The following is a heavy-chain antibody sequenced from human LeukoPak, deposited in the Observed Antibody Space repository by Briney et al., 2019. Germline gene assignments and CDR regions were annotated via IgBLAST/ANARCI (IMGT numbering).Heavy chain of an antibody. V-gene: IGHV3-33*01. CDR2: IWYDGSNK. J-gene: IGHJ4*02. Sequence: GGSVRLSCAASGFTFSSYGMHWVRQAPGRGREWVAVIWYDGSNKYYADSVKGRFTISRDNSKNTLYLQMNSLRAEDTAVYCCAILPFDYYESSGYRGGFDYWGQGTLVTVSS. CDR3: AILPFDYYESSGYRGGFDY. CDR1: GFTFSSYG. D-gene: IGHD3-22*01.